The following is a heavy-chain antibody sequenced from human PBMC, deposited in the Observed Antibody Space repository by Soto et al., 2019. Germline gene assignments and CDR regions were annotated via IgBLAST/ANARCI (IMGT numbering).Heavy chain of an antibody. CDR3: AHTGAYYDFWSGYYPFDF. Sequence: SGPTLVNTTQTLTLTCTFSGFSLSTREVGVGWIRQPPGQALEWLALIYLNDDKRYSQALKSRLTIAKDTSTSQVVLTMTNMDPVDTATYSCAHTGAYYDFWSGYYPFDFWGQGTLVTVSS. CDR1: GFSLSTREVG. D-gene: IGHD3-3*01. V-gene: IGHV2-5*01. J-gene: IGHJ4*02. CDR2: IYLNDDK.